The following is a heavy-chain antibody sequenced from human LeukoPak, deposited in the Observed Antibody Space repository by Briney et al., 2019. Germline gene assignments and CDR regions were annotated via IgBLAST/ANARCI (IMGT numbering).Heavy chain of an antibody. D-gene: IGHD6-25*01. CDR3: AKESSGILDY. V-gene: IGHV3-23*01. J-gene: IGHJ4*02. CDR2: ISGSGGST. Sequence: GGSLRLSCEASAFTFSSYAMSWVRQAPGKGLEWVSAISGSGGSTYYADSVKGRFTISRDNSKNTLYLQMNSLRAENTAVYYCAKESSGILDYWGQGTLVTVSS. CDR1: AFTFSSYA.